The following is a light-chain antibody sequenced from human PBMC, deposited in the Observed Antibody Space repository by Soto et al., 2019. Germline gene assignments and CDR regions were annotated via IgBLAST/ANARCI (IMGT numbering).Light chain of an antibody. CDR1: QSVSSSY. CDR2: GAS. CDR3: QQYGSSPLT. V-gene: IGKV3-20*01. J-gene: IGKJ1*01. Sequence: EIVLTQSPGTLSLSPGERATLSFRASQSVSSSYLAWYQQKPDQAPRLLIYGASSRATGIPDRFSGSGSGTDFTLTISRLEPEDFAVYYCQQYGSSPLTFGQGTNVEIK.